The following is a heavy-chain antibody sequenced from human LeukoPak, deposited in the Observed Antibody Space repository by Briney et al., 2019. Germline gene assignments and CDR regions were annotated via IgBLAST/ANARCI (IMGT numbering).Heavy chain of an antibody. CDR1: GITVGNNY. Sequence: PGGSLRLSCAASGITVGNNYFSWVRQAPGKGLEWVALIYSGGGTVYADSVKGRSTISRDSSKNTLFLQMNSLKPEDTAMYHCTRNRPETPLGYWGQGTLVTVSS. D-gene: IGHD1-14*01. J-gene: IGHJ4*02. CDR3: TRNRPETPLGY. V-gene: IGHV3-53*01. CDR2: IYSGGGT.